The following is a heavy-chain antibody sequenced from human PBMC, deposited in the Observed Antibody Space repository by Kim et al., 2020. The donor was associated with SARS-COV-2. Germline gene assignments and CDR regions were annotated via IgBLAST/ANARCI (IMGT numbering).Heavy chain of an antibody. J-gene: IGHJ4*02. Sequence: DKRYSPSLKSRLTITKDTSKNQVVLTMTNMDPVDTATYYCAQVAASWWGYWGQGTLVTVSS. V-gene: IGHV2-5*01. D-gene: IGHD2-15*01. CDR2: DK. CDR3: AQVAASWWGY.